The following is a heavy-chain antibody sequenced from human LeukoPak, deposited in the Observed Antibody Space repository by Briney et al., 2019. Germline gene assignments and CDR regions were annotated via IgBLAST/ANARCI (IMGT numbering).Heavy chain of an antibody. CDR2: IRYDGSNK. J-gene: IGHJ5*02. Sequence: PGGSLRLSCAASGFIFSNYGMHWVRQAPGKGLEWVAFIRYDGSNKYYADSVKGRFTISRDNSKNTLYLQMNSLRAEDTAVYYCAKDLLRVVPAAKGNWFDPWGQGTLVTVSS. D-gene: IGHD2-2*01. V-gene: IGHV3-30*02. CDR3: AKDLLRVVPAAKGNWFDP. CDR1: GFIFSNYG.